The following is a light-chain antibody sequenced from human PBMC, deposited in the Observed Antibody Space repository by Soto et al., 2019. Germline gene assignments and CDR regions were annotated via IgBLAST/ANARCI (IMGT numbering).Light chain of an antibody. Sequence: EIVLTQSPGTLSLSPGERATLSCRASQSVASAYLAWYQHKPGQAPRLLIYGASSRATGIPPRISGSGSGTDFKLSISGVEREDFAGYYCPQYGDSRWTFGKGTKV. CDR1: QSVASAY. V-gene: IGKV3-20*01. CDR3: PQYGDSRWT. J-gene: IGKJ1*01. CDR2: GAS.